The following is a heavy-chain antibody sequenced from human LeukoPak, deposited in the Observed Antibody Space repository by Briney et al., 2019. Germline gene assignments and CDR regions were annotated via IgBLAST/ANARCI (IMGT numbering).Heavy chain of an antibody. D-gene: IGHD3-16*01. V-gene: IGHV4-34*01. Sequence: SETLSLTCAVYGGSFSGYYWGWIRQPPGKGLEWIGEINHNGSTSHNPSLKSRVTISVDTSKSQFSIKLTSLTAAGTSVYYCARRLRGWVFVYWGEGTLVTVSS. CDR3: ARRLRGWVFVY. CDR2: INHNGST. J-gene: IGHJ4*02. CDR1: GGSFSGYY.